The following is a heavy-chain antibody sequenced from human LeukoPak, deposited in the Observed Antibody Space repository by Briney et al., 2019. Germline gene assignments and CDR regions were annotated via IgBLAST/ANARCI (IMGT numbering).Heavy chain of an antibody. D-gene: IGHD6-13*01. CDR2: ISSSSSYI. V-gene: IGHV3-21*01. CDR1: GFTFSSYS. J-gene: IGHJ4*02. Sequence: GGSLRLSCAASGFTFSSYSVNWVRQAPGKGLEWVSSISSSSSYIYYADSVKGRFTISRDNAKNSLYLQMNSLRAEDTAVYYRARADSSSWGFDYWGQGTLVTVSS. CDR3: ARADSSSWGFDY.